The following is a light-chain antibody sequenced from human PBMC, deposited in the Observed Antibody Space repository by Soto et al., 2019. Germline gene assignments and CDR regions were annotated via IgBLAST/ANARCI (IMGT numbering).Light chain of an antibody. CDR3: QQSYSTPFT. CDR1: QDIDKY. J-gene: IGKJ3*01. V-gene: IGKV1-39*01. CDR2: DGS. Sequence: DIQLTQSPSSLSASVGDRVTITCRPSQDIDKYMNWYQQKPGKDPKLLIYDGSTLQSGVPSRFSGSGSGTDFSLTITSLQPEDFATYYCQQSYSTPFTFGPGTKVDIK.